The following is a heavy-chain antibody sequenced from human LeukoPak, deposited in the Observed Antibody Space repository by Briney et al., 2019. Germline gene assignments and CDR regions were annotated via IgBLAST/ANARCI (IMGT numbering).Heavy chain of an antibody. V-gene: IGHV3-23*01. CDR3: ASDPTPTVIAPDY. Sequence: PGGSLRLSCAASGFTFSSYAMHWVRQAPGKGLEWVSAISGSGGNTYYADSVKGRFTISRDISKNTLYLQMNSLRAEDTAVYYCASDPTPTVIAPDYWGQGTLVTVSS. J-gene: IGHJ4*02. CDR1: GFTFSSYA. CDR2: ISGSGGNT. D-gene: IGHD4-17*01.